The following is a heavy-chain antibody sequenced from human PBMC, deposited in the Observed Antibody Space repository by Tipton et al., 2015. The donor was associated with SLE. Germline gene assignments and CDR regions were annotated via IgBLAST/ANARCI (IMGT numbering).Heavy chain of an antibody. V-gene: IGHV1-8*01. J-gene: IGHJ4*02. CDR3: ATAMAKGPFDY. CDR2: MNPNSGNT. D-gene: IGHD5-24*01. Sequence: QSEPEVKKPGASVKVSCKASGYTFTTYDINWVRQATGQGLEWMGWMNPNSGNTGYAQKFQGRVTMTRNTSISTAYMELNSLRSEDTAVYYCATAMAKGPFDYWGQGTLVTVSS. CDR1: GYTFTTYD.